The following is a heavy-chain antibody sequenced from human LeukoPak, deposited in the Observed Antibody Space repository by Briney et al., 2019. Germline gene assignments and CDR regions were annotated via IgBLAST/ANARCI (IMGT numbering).Heavy chain of an antibody. CDR2: ISYDGKKT. Sequence: GGSLRLSCEASGFTFSHFAMRWVRQAPGKGLEWVAVISYDGKKTYFADSVRGRFSLSRDDSQNTVYLQMNSLRDDDTALYYCVKGSKIRGVIPEGQFDYWGQGTLVTVSS. D-gene: IGHD3-10*01. V-gene: IGHV3-30*04. J-gene: IGHJ4*02. CDR3: VKGSKIRGVIPEGQFDY. CDR1: GFTFSHFA.